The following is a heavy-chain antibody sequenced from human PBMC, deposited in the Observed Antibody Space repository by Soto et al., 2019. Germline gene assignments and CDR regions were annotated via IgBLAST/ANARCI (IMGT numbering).Heavy chain of an antibody. V-gene: IGHV3-9*01. CDR2: ISWNGGNI. CDR1: GFTFDDYA. D-gene: IGHD2-2*01. J-gene: IGHJ4*02. CDR3: AKGSSTNNFSSFDY. Sequence: EVQLVESGGGLVQPGRSLRLSCAASGFTFDDYAMHWVRQAPRKGLEWVSSISWNGGNIGYADSVKGRFTISRDNAKNSLYLQMNSLRAEDTALYYCAKGSSTNNFSSFDYCGQGTLVTVSS.